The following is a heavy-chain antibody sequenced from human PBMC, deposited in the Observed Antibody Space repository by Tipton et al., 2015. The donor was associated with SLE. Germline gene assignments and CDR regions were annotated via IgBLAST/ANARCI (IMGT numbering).Heavy chain of an antibody. V-gene: IGHV4-31*03. CDR2: IHYTGSA. D-gene: IGHD2-21*01. CDR3: AREVIATSDSDVFDI. J-gene: IGHJ3*02. CDR1: SGSISRDNHF. Sequence: TLSLTCTVSSGSISRDNHFWSWIRQYPGKGLEWIGYIHYTGSAYYNLSLSGRVSLSVDTSENQFSLNLRSVTAADTATYYCAREVIATSDSDVFDIWGQGTMVSVSS.